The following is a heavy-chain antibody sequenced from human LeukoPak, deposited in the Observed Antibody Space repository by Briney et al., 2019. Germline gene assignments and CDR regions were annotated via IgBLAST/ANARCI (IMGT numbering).Heavy chain of an antibody. D-gene: IGHD4-11*01. V-gene: IGHV3-33*03. Sequence: GGSLRLSFPGLDLTSSTLGITWAGQAPGKGREWVAVIWNDGSNEYYAVSVKGRFTIYRDNSKNTVSLQMNTLRDADTAVYYCAKDAQRGFDYSNSLEYWGQGTLVIVSS. CDR2: IWNDGSNE. CDR1: DLTSSTLG. CDR3: AKDAQRGFDYSNSLEY. J-gene: IGHJ4*02.